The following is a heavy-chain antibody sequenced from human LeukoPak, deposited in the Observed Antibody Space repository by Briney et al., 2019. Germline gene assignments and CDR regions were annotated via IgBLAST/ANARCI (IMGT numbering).Heavy chain of an antibody. D-gene: IGHD2-15*01. V-gene: IGHV4-4*07. Sequence: PSETLSLTCIVSGGSISTHYWSWIRQPAGKGLEWIGRIYTSGSTNYTNYNPSLKSRVTMSADTSKNHFSLKLSSVTAVDTAVYYCARDWDLGDCSGGDCTHDAFDIWGQGTMVTVSS. J-gene: IGHJ3*02. CDR1: GGSISTHY. CDR2: IYTSGSTNYT. CDR3: ARDWDLGDCSGGDCTHDAFDI.